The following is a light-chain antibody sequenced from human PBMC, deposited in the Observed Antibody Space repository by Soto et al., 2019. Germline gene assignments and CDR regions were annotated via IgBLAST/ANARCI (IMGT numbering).Light chain of an antibody. V-gene: IGKV3-11*01. CDR2: DAS. J-gene: IGKJ4*01. CDR1: QSVSSY. CDR3: QQRSDWPLT. Sequence: EIVLTQSPATLSLSPRERATLCCRASQSVSSYLAWYQQKPGQAPRLLIYDASNRATGIPARFSGSGSGTDFTLTISSLEPEDFAVYYCQQRSDWPLTFGGGTKVDIK.